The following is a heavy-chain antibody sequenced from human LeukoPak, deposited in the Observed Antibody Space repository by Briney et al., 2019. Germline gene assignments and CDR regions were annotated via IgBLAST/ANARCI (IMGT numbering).Heavy chain of an antibody. CDR3: ARFDSSTSCYVDY. CDR2: IKQDGSEK. D-gene: IGHD2-2*01. J-gene: IGHJ4*02. V-gene: IGHV3-7*05. CDR1: GFTFSSYW. Sequence: PGGSLRLSCAASGFTFSSYWMSWVRQAPGKGLEWVANIKQDGSEKYYVDSVKGRFTITRDNAKNSLYLQMNSLRAEDTAVYYCARFDSSTSCYVDYWGQGTLVTVSS.